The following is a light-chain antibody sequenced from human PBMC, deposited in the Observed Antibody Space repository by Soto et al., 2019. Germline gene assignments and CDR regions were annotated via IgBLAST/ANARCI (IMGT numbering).Light chain of an antibody. J-gene: IGKJ4*01. Sequence: QVAQSAFTLSSTAPNSVPITWRASQSISSWLAWYQQKPGKAPKLLIYKASSLESGVPSRFSGSGSGTEFTLTISSLQPDDFATYYCQQYNSYPLTFAGRAKVDI. CDR1: QSISSW. V-gene: IGKV1-5*03. CDR2: KAS. CDR3: QQYNSYPLT.